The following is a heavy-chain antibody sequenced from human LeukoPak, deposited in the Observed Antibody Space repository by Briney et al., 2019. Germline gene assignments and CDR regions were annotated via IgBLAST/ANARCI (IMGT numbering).Heavy chain of an antibody. CDR1: GGSISGYY. D-gene: IGHD1-26*01. Sequence: SETLSLTCTVSGGSISGYYWGWIRQPPGQGLEWIAYIHSNGYTNYNPSLESRVTISVDTSKNQFSLKVTSVTAADTAMYYCTKREGPMSGSYDYFDPWGQGTLVTVS. J-gene: IGHJ5*02. CDR2: IHSNGYT. CDR3: TKREGPMSGSYDYFDP. V-gene: IGHV4-4*09.